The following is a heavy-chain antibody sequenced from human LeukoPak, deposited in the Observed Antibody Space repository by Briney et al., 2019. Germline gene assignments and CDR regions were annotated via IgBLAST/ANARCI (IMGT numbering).Heavy chain of an antibody. V-gene: IGHV3-23*01. J-gene: IGHJ6*02. CDR1: GFTFSSYA. CDR3: ALALLGEGYYYYYYGMDV. D-gene: IGHD5-12*01. Sequence: TGGSLRLSCAASGFTFSSYAMSWVRQAPGKGLEWVSAISGSGGSTYYADSVKGRFTISRDNSKNTLYLQMNSLRAEDTAVYYCALALLGEGYYYYYYGMDVWGQGTTVTVSS. CDR2: ISGSGGST.